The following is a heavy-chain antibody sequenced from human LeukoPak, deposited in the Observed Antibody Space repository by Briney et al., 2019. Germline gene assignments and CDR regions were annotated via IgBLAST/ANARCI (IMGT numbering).Heavy chain of an antibody. CDR3: ARDSTTRGVDY. V-gene: IGHV3-64*01. CDR1: GFTFSSYA. Sequence: GGSLRLSCATSGFTFSSYAMHWVRQAPGRGLEFVSAISSTGGSTYYAKSVKSRFTISRDNSKNTLYLQMGSLRAEDMAVYYCARDSTTRGVDYWGQGTLVTVSS. J-gene: IGHJ4*02. CDR2: ISSTGGST. D-gene: IGHD4-17*01.